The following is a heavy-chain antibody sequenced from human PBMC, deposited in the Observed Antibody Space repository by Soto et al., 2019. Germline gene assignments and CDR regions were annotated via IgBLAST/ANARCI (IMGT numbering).Heavy chain of an antibody. CDR2: IWYDGTTK. V-gene: IGHV3-33*01. Sequence: QVQLVESGGGVVQPGRSLRVSCTASGSTFSSYGMHWVRQAPGKGLEWVALIWYDGTTKYYSDSVKGRFTISRDNSKNTVDLQMNSLRVEDTAVYYCARDGTPYWGWGDPYYGMDVWGQGTTVTVSS. J-gene: IGHJ6*02. D-gene: IGHD2-21*01. CDR3: ARDGTPYWGWGDPYYGMDV. CDR1: GSTFSSYG.